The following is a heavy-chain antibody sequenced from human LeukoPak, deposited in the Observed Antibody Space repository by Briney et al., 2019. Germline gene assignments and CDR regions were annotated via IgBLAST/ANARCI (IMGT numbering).Heavy chain of an antibody. CDR1: RFTLSSYS. J-gene: IGHJ3*02. V-gene: IGHV3-48*01. CDR2: MSCSRSTI. D-gene: IGHD5-18*01. CDR3: ARGTGRGYSYGYYGAFDI. Sequence: PGGSLRLSCAASRFTLSSYSMKWVRHARGKGLVWVSYMSCSRSTIYFADCVKGRFTIPRDNAKNSLYLQMSSLRAEDTAVYYCARGTGRGYSYGYYGAFDIWGQGTMVTVSS.